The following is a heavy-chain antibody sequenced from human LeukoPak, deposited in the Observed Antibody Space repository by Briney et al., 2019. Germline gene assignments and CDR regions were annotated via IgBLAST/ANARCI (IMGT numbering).Heavy chain of an antibody. J-gene: IGHJ4*02. V-gene: IGHV3-7*01. CDR2: MKRDGSEK. Sequence: PGGSLRLSCAVSGINFRGYWMAWVRQALGKGLEWVANMKRDGSEKYYVDSVKGRFTISRDNAKNSLYLEMNSLRVEDTAVYYCARDLGHTGYDLYDYWGQGTLVTVSS. CDR1: GINFRGYW. CDR3: ARDLGHTGYDLYDY. D-gene: IGHD5-12*01.